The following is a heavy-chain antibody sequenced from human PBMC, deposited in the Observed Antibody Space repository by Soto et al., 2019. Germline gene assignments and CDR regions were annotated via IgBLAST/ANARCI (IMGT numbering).Heavy chain of an antibody. CDR1: GFTFSVYA. V-gene: IGHV3-23*01. CDR2: ISSNGGRT. J-gene: IGHJ1*01. Sequence: PGGSLRLCCAASGFTFSVYAMSGVRQAPGKGLEWVSAISSNGGRTFYADSLRGRFTISRDNSKSALYLQMNNLRAEDTAIYYCAKYSELPYEAYLQQWGQGTLVTVSS. D-gene: IGHD1-7*01. CDR3: AKYSELPYEAYLQQ.